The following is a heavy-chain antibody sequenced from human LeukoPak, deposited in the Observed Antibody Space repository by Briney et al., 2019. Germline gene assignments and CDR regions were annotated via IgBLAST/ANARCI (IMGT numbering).Heavy chain of an antibody. CDR1: GYTFTGYY. CDR2: INPNSGGT. CDR3: ARDSSVVPAADFDY. Sequence: ASVKVSCKASGYTFTGYYMHLVRQAPGQGLEWMGRINPNSGGTNYAQKFQGRVTMTRDTSISTAYMELSRLRSDDTAVYYCARDSSVVPAADFDYWGQGTLVTVSS. V-gene: IGHV1-2*06. D-gene: IGHD2-2*01. J-gene: IGHJ4*02.